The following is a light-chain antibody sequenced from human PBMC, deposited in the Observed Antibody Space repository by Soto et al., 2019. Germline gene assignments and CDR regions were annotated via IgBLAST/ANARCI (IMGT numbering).Light chain of an antibody. CDR1: QSVSSSY. V-gene: IGKV3-20*01. Sequence: EIVLTQSPGTLSLSPGERATLSCRASQSVSSSYLAWYQQKPGQAPRLRIYGASSRATGIPDRFSGSGSGTDFTLTISRLEPEDFAVYYCQQYGSSPHITFGPGTKVDIK. J-gene: IGKJ3*01. CDR3: QQYGSSPHIT. CDR2: GAS.